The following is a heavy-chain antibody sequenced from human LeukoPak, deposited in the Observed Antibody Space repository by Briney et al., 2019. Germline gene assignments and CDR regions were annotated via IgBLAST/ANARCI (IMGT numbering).Heavy chain of an antibody. Sequence: PSETLSLTCAVSGGSISSGGYSWSWIRQPPGKGLEWIGYIYYSGSTYYNPSLKSRVTISVDTPKNQFSLKLSSVTAADTAVYYCARLRSTYWYFDLWGRGTLVTVSS. V-gene: IGHV4-30-4*07. D-gene: IGHD4-17*01. CDR1: GGSISSGGYS. CDR2: IYYSGST. CDR3: ARLRSTYWYFDL. J-gene: IGHJ2*01.